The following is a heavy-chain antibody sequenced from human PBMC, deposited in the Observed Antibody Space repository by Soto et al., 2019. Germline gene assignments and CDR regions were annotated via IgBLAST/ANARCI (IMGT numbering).Heavy chain of an antibody. CDR2: ISGSGGST. CDR1: GFTFSSYA. V-gene: IGHV3-23*01. Sequence: WGSLRLSCAASGFTFSSYAMSWVRQAPGKGLEWVSAISGSGGSTYYADSVKGRFTISRDNSKNTLYLQMNSLRAEDTAVYYCAQALGERPLDFDYWGEGTMVTVYS. J-gene: IGHJ4*02. D-gene: IGHD1-1*01. CDR3: AQALGERPLDFDY.